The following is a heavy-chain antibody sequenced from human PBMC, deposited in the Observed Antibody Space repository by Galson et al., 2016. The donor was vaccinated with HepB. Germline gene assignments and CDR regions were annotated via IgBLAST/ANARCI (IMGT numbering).Heavy chain of an antibody. Sequence: SLELSCASSEFTLRSYARHWVRQAPGRGLAWVATISYDVNNKYYAASLKGRVTISRATSKNTLYLQMNSLRGEDTAVYYCTRIWTGTTDPPHDYYGMDVWGQGTTVTVSS. CDR2: ISYDVNNK. CDR1: EFTLRSYA. J-gene: IGHJ6*02. V-gene: IGHV3-30-3*01. D-gene: IGHD1-1*01. CDR3: TRIWTGTTDPPHDYYGMDV.